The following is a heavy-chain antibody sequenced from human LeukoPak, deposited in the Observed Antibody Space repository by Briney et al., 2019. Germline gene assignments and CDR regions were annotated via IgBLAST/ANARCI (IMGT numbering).Heavy chain of an antibody. CDR3: AREPDYYYYYMDV. CDR2: ISSSSTI. Sequence: GGSLRLSCAASGFTFSSYSMNWVRQAPGKGLEWVSYISSSSTIYYADSVKGRFTISRDNAKNSLYLQMNSLRAEDTAVYYCAREPDYYYYYMDVWVKGTTVTVSS. V-gene: IGHV3-48*04. CDR1: GFTFSSYS. J-gene: IGHJ6*03.